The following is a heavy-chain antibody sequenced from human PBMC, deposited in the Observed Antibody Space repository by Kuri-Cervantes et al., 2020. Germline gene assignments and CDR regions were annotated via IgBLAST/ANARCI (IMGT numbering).Heavy chain of an antibody. D-gene: IGHD6-13*01. J-gene: IGHJ4*02. CDR1: GGSISSYY. V-gene: IGHV4-4*07. Sequence: SETLSLTCTVSGGSISSYYWSWIRQPAGKGLEWIGRIYTSGSTNYNPSLKSRVTMSVDTSKNQFSLKLSSVTAADTAVYYCARVDSWYGSSALDYWGQGNLVTVSS. CDR3: ARVDSWYGSSALDY. CDR2: IYTSGST.